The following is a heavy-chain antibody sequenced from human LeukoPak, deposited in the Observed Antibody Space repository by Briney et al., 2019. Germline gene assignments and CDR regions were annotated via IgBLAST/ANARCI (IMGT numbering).Heavy chain of an antibody. J-gene: IGHJ6*03. CDR1: GGTFSSYA. V-gene: IGHV1-69*13. CDR2: IIPILGTA. D-gene: IGHD3-16*01. CDR3: ARDEVHLGGDHYYYYMDV. Sequence: SVKVSCKASGGTFSSYAISWVRQAPGQGLEWMGGIIPILGTANYAQKFQGRVTITADESTSTAYMELSSLRSEDTAVYYCARDEVHLGGDHYYYYMDVWGKGTTVTVSS.